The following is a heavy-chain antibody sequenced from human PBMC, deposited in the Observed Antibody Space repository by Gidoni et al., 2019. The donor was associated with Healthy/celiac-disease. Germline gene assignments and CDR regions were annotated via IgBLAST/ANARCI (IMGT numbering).Heavy chain of an antibody. D-gene: IGHD2-21*02. CDR3: ARLYCGGDCHIDY. CDR2: IYYSGST. CDR1: GGSISSSSYY. V-gene: IGHV4-39*01. J-gene: IGHJ4*02. Sequence: QLQLQESGPGLVKPSEPLSLTCTVSGGSISSSSYYWGWSRQPPGKGLEWIGSIYYSGSTYYNPSLKSRVTIFVDTSKNQFSLKLSSVTAADTAVYYCARLYCGGDCHIDYWGQGTLVTVSS.